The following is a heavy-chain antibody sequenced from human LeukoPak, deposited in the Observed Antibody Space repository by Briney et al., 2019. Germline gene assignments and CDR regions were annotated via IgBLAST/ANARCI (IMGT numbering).Heavy chain of an antibody. Sequence: PSQTLSLTCAVPGGSISSGGYSWSWIRQPPGKGLEWIGYIYHSGSTYYNPSLKSRVTISVDRSKNQFSLKLSSVTAADTAVYYCARSYGSGSYSYGMDVWGQGTTVTVSS. CDR1: GGSISSGGYS. V-gene: IGHV4-30-2*01. CDR3: ARSYGSGSYSYGMDV. CDR2: IYHSGST. J-gene: IGHJ6*02. D-gene: IGHD3-10*01.